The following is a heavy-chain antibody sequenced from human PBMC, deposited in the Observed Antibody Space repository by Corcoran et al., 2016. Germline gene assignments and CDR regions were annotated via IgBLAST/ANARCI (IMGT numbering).Heavy chain of an antibody. D-gene: IGHD3-3*01. V-gene: IGHV1-46*01. J-gene: IGHJ5*02. CDR3: AGDPRPFLEWLLYQGWFDP. CDR1: GYTFTSYY. Sequence: QVQLVQSGAEVKKPGASVKVSCKASGYTFTSYYMHWVRQAPGQGLEWMGIINPSGGSTSYAQKFQGRVTMTRDTSTSTVYMELSSLRSEDTAVYYGAGDPRPFLEWLLYQGWFDPWGQGTLVTVSS. CDR2: INPSGGST.